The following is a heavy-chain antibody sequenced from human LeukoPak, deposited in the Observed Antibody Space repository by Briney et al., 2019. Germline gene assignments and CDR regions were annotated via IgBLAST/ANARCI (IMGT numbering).Heavy chain of an antibody. D-gene: IGHD5-18*01. V-gene: IGHV3-23*01. J-gene: IGHJ4*02. CDR1: GFTFDDYG. CDR2: ISGSGGST. Sequence: GGSLRLSCAASGFTFDDYGMSWVRQAPGKGLEWVSAISGSGGSTYYADSVKGRFTISRDNSKNTLYLQMNSLRAEDTAVYYCAKEGIQLWAWDYWGQGTLVTVSS. CDR3: AKEGIQLWAWDY.